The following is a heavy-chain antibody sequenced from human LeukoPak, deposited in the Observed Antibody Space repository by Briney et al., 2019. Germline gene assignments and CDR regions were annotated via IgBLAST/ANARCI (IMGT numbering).Heavy chain of an antibody. V-gene: IGHV3-30-3*01. CDR2: ISYDGSNK. Sequence: PGGSLRLSCAASGFTFSSYAMHWVRQAPGKGLEWVAVISYDGSNKYYADSVKGRFTISRDNSKNTLYLQMNSLRAEDTAVYYCARFEVVRNFDYWGQGTLVTVSS. J-gene: IGHJ4*02. CDR1: GFTFSSYA. CDR3: ARFEVVRNFDY. D-gene: IGHD2-21*01.